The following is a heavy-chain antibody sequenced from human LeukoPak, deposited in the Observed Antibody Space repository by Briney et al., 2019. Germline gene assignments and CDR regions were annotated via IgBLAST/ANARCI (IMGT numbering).Heavy chain of an antibody. CDR1: GESFSAYF. Sequence: PSETLSLTCAVYGESFSAYFWNWIRQAPGKPLEYIGEINHRGSSHYNPSLKTRVTLSVDTSKNQFSLKLTSVTAADTAVYFRARGSSFDGYCSAGACDAGYYDSWGQGTPVTVSS. CDR3: ARGSSFDGYCSAGACDAGYYDS. D-gene: IGHD2-15*01. J-gene: IGHJ4*02. V-gene: IGHV4-34*01. CDR2: INHRGSS.